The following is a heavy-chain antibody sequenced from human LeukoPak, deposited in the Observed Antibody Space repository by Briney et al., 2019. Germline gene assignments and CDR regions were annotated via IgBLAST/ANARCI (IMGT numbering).Heavy chain of an antibody. CDR2: INPNSGGT. D-gene: IGHD1-14*01. CDR3: AGGSQTNY. V-gene: IGHV1-2*02. CDR1: GYTFTNYH. J-gene: IGHJ4*02. Sequence: ASVKVSCKASGYTFTNYHMHSVRQAPGQGLEWMGWINPNSGGTNYAQKFQGRVTMTRDTSISTAYMEMSRLRSDDTAVYYCAGGSQTNYWGQGTLVTVSS.